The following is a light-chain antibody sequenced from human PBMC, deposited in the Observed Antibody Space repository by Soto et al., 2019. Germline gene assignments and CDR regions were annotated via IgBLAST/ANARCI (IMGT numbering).Light chain of an antibody. V-gene: IGKV3-15*01. CDR1: QSVSSN. J-gene: IGKJ4*01. CDR2: GAS. Sequence: EIVMTQSPATLSVSPGERATLSCRASQSVSSNLAWYPQKPGQAPRLLIYGASTRATGIPARFSGSGSGTEFNLTISSLQSEDFAVYYCQQYNNWPPLTVGGGTKVEIK. CDR3: QQYNNWPPLT.